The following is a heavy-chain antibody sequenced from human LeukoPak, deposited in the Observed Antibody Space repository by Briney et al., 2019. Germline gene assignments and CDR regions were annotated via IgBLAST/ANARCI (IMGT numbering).Heavy chain of an antibody. J-gene: IGHJ4*02. CDR1: GCTFTSYA. V-gene: IGHV1-3*03. CDR3: ARGNGYYDSSGPAGY. Sequence: ASVKVSCKASGCTFTSYAMHWVRQAPGQRLEWMGWINAGNGNTKYSQEFQGRVTITADKSTSTAYMELSSLRSEDTAVYYCARGNGYYDSSGPAGYWGQGTLVTVSS. CDR2: INAGNGNT. D-gene: IGHD3-22*01.